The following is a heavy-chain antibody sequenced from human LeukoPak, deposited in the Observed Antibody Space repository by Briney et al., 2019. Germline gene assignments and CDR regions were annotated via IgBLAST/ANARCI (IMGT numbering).Heavy chain of an antibody. J-gene: IGHJ4*02. Sequence: PGAPLQISCQCSGSIFTSYWIGWVRQLPGKGLEWMGIIYPGDSDTRYSPSFQGQVTISADKSISTAYLQWSSLKASDTAMYYCARFVVGATQLFDYWGQGTLVTVSS. CDR1: GSIFTSYW. CDR2: IYPGDSDT. CDR3: ARFVVGATQLFDY. V-gene: IGHV5-51*01. D-gene: IGHD1-26*01.